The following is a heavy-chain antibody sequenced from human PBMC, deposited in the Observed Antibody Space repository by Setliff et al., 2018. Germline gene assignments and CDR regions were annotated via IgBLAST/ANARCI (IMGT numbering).Heavy chain of an antibody. CDR3: ARHGLHCTNGICPPPFDP. CDR2: IHYSGST. J-gene: IGHJ5*02. D-gene: IGHD2-8*01. Sequence: SETLSLTCTVPGGSISSNSHYWGWIRQPPGKGLEWIGSIHYSGSTYYNPSLESRVTISVDTSKNQFSLKMTSVTAADTAVYYCARHGLHCTNGICPPPFDPWGQGTLVTVSS. V-gene: IGHV4-39*01. CDR1: GGSISSNSHY.